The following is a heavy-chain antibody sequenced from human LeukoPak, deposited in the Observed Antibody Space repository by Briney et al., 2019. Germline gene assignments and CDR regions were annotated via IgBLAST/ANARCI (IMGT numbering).Heavy chain of an antibody. CDR3: ARDSPTTASGMDV. D-gene: IGHD5-18*01. CDR2: IYYSGST. CDR1: GGSVSSGGYY. J-gene: IGHJ6*02. Sequence: SETLSLTCTVSGGSVSSGGYYWSWIRQPPGKGLEWIGYIYYSGSTNYNPSLKGRVTISVDTSKNQFSLKLSSVTAADTAVYYCARDSPTTASGMDVWGQGTTVTVSS. V-gene: IGHV4-61*08.